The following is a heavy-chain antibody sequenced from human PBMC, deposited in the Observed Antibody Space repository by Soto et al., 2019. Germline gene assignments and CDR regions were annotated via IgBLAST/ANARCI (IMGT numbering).Heavy chain of an antibody. D-gene: IGHD3-16*02. V-gene: IGHV1-69*13. J-gene: IGHJ6*02. CDR3: ARVSILPHYYYYGMDV. CDR1: GGTFRSYA. CDR2: IIPIFGTA. Sequence: GASVKVSCKTSGGTFRSYAINWVRQAPGHGLEWMGGIIPIFGTANYAQKFQGRVTITAGESTSTAYMELSSLRSEDTAVYYCARVSILPHYYYYGMDVWGQGTTVTVSS.